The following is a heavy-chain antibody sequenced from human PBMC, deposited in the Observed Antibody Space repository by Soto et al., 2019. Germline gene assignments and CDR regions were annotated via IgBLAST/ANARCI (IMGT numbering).Heavy chain of an antibody. D-gene: IGHD2-2*01. J-gene: IGHJ6*02. Sequence: EVQLLESGGGLVQPGGSLRLSCAASGFTFSSYAMSWVRQAPGKGLEWVSAISGSGGSTYYADSVKGRFTISRDNSKNTLYLQMNSMRAEDTAVYYCAKALNTDYCSSTSCHRSLDLYYGMDVWGQGTTVTVSS. CDR3: AKALNTDYCSSTSCHRSLDLYYGMDV. V-gene: IGHV3-23*01. CDR1: GFTFSSYA. CDR2: ISGSGGST.